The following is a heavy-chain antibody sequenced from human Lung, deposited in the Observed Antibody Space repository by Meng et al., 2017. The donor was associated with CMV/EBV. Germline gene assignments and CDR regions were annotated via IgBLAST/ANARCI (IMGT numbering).Heavy chain of an antibody. Sequence: ESXKISXAASGFTFSSYSMNWVRQAPGKGLEWVSSISSSSSYIYYADSVKGRFTISRDNAKNSLYLQMNSLRAEDTAVYYCARDYLIVGILEWLPFQRPSSNYYYYYGMDVWGQGTTVXVSS. CDR1: GFTFSSYS. J-gene: IGHJ6*02. D-gene: IGHD3-3*01. CDR2: ISSSSSYI. V-gene: IGHV3-21*01. CDR3: ARDYLIVGILEWLPFQRPSSNYYYYYGMDV.